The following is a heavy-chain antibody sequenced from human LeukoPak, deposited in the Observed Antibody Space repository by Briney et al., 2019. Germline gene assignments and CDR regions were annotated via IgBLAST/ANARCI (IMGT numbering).Heavy chain of an antibody. D-gene: IGHD1-26*01. Sequence: SETLSLTCAVYGGSFSGYYWSWIRQPPGKGLEWIGCIYYSGSTDYNPSLKSRVTISVDTSKNQFSLKLSSVTAADTAVYYCARGYSGNYPNWFAPWGQGTLVTVSS. V-gene: IGHV4-59*08. CDR1: GGSFSGYY. CDR3: ARGYSGNYPNWFAP. J-gene: IGHJ5*02. CDR2: IYYSGST.